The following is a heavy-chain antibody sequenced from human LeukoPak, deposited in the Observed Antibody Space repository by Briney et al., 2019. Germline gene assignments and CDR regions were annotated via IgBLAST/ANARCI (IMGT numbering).Heavy chain of an antibody. Sequence: PETLSLTCTVSGGSISNYYWSWIRQPPGKGLEWIGYIYNSGSTNYNPSLKSRVTLSVDTSKNQLSLKLSSVTAADTAVYYCARDTDYGDAFDIWGQGTMVTVSS. CDR1: GGSISNYY. V-gene: IGHV4-59*01. CDR2: IYNSGST. D-gene: IGHD4-17*01. J-gene: IGHJ3*02. CDR3: ARDTDYGDAFDI.